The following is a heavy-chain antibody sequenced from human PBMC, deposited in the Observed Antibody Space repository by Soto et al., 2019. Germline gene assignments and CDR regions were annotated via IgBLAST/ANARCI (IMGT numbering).Heavy chain of an antibody. CDR3: ARSGYYCSGGSCYSPYYYYGLDV. V-gene: IGHV5-51*01. J-gene: IGHJ6*02. CDR2: IYPSDSET. Sequence: GESLKISCKASGYSFSSYWIGWVRQMPGKGLEWMGVIYPSDSETIYSPSFQGQVTISADKSIRTAYLQWSSLQASDTAMYFCARSGYYCSGGSCYSPYYYYGLDVWGQGTTVTVSS. CDR1: GYSFSSYW. D-gene: IGHD2-15*01.